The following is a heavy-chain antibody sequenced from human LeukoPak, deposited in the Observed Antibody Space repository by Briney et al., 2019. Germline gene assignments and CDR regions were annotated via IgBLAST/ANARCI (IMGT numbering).Heavy chain of an antibody. V-gene: IGHV1-2*02. CDR3: AREGGYDPPER. J-gene: IGHJ4*02. Sequence: ASVKASCKASGYTFTSYYMHWVRQAPGQGLEWMGWINPNSGGTNYAQKFQGRVTMTRDTSISTAFMELSRLRSDDTAVYYCAREGGYDPPERWGQGTLVTVSS. CDR1: GYTFTSYY. CDR2: INPNSGGT. D-gene: IGHD5-12*01.